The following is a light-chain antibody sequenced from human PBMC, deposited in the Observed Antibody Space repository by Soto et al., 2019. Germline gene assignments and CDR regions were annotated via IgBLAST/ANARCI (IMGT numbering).Light chain of an antibody. CDR1: QSVDSSY. V-gene: IGKV3-20*01. J-gene: IGKJ2*01. CDR3: QQYGSSLYT. Sequence: ENVLTQSPGTLSLSPGERATLSCRASQSVDSSYLAWYQQKPGQAPRLLIYGTSSRATGIPDRFSGSGSGTDFTITINRLEPEDFAVYYCQQYGSSLYTFGQGTKLEIK. CDR2: GTS.